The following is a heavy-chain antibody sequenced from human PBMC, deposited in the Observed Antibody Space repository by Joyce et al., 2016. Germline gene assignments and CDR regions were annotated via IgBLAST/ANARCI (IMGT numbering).Heavy chain of an antibody. CDR2: ISYDGRNE. V-gene: IGHV3-30*18. CDR3: AKGARIMGAAWYYGMDV. J-gene: IGHJ6*02. D-gene: IGHD1-26*01. Sequence: QVQLVESGGGVVQPGRSLSLSCAASGFTFNNYGAHWVRQAPGKGLEWVALISYDGRNEYYADSVKGRFTISRDKSKNTVYLQMNSLRADDTAVYYCAKGARIMGAAWYYGMDVWGQGTTVTVSS. CDR1: GFTFNNYG.